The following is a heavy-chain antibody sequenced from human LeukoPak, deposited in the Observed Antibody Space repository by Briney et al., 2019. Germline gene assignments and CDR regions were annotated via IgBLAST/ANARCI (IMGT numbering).Heavy chain of an antibody. V-gene: IGHV4-34*01. D-gene: IGHD6-13*01. CDR2: INHSGST. Sequence: ASETLSLTCAVYGGSFSGYYWSWIRQPPGKGLEWIGEINHSGSTNYNPSLKSRVTISVDTSKNQFSLKLSSVTAADTAVYYCARRESSGIAAYWGQGTLVTVSS. J-gene: IGHJ4*02. CDR3: ARRESSGIAAY. CDR1: GGSFSGYY.